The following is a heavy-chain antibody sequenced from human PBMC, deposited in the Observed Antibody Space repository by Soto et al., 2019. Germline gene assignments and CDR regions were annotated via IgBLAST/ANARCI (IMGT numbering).Heavy chain of an antibody. Sequence: QVQLQQWGAGLLKPSETLSLTCAVYGGSFSGYYWTWIRQPPVTGLEWIGEINHSGSTNYNPSLKSRVTISVDTSKNQFSLKPTSVTAADTAVYYCARDKITGLFDYWGQGTLVTVSS. CDR3: ARDKITGLFDY. CDR2: INHSGST. CDR1: GGSFSGYY. D-gene: IGHD2-8*02. J-gene: IGHJ4*02. V-gene: IGHV4-34*01.